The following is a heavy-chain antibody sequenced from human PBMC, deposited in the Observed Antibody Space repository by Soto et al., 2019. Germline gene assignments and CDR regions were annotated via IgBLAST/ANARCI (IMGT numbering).Heavy chain of an antibody. V-gene: IGHV1-24*01. Sequence: GASVKVSCKVSGYTLTELSMHWVRQAPGKGLERMGGFDPEDGETIYAQKFQGRVTMTEDTSTDTAYMELSSLRSEDTAVYYCAAEPSYGRRNAFDIWGQGTMVTVSS. D-gene: IGHD4-17*01. CDR3: AAEPSYGRRNAFDI. CDR2: FDPEDGET. J-gene: IGHJ3*02. CDR1: GYTLTELS.